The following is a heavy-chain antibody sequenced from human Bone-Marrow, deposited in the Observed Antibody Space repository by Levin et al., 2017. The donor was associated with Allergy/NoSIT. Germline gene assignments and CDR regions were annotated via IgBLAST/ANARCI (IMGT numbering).Heavy chain of an antibody. CDR2: VYYTGSA. Sequence: SETLSLTCSVSGASINTGGYYWGWIRQRPGKGLEWIGYVYYTGSAYYNPSLMSRASISLDTSQNQFSLRLSSVTAADTAMFYCASGVFEKGAYTFDVWGQGTTVTVSS. J-gene: IGHJ3*01. CDR3: ASGVFEKGAYTFDV. D-gene: IGHD3-16*01. CDR1: GASINTGGYY. V-gene: IGHV4-31*03.